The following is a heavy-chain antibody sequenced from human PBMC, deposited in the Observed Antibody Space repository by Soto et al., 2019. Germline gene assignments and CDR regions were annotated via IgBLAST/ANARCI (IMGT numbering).Heavy chain of an antibody. D-gene: IGHD2-15*01. Sequence: QVQLVESGGGLVKPGGSLRLSCAASGFTFSDYYMSWIRQAPGKGLEWVSYISSSGSTIYYADSVKGRFTISRDNAKNSLYLQMNSLRAEDTAVYYCARESGVRYCSGGSCYARHPKYYYYGMDVWGQGTTVTVSS. J-gene: IGHJ6*02. CDR1: GFTFSDYY. CDR3: ARESGVRYCSGGSCYARHPKYYYYGMDV. CDR2: ISSSGSTI. V-gene: IGHV3-11*01.